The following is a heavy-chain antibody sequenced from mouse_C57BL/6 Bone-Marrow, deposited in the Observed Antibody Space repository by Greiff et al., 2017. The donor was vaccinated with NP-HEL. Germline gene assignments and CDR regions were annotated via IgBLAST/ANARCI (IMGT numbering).Heavy chain of an antibody. Sequence: EVQVVESGGGLVKPGGSLKLSCAASGFTFSDYGMHWVRQAPEKGLEWVAYISSGSSTIHYADTVKGRFTISRDHAKNTLFLQMTSLMSEDTAMYYCARTPITTVVVNWYFDVWGTGTTVTVSS. CDR2: ISSGSSTI. D-gene: IGHD1-1*01. CDR1: GFTFSDYG. V-gene: IGHV5-17*01. J-gene: IGHJ1*03. CDR3: ARTPITTVVVNWYFDV.